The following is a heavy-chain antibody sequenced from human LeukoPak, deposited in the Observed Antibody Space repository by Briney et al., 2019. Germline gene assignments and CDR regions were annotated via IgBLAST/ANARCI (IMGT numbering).Heavy chain of an antibody. CDR3: ARQDYGDYAAFDI. CDR2: IYYSGST. V-gene: IGHV4-31*03. J-gene: IGHJ3*02. Sequence: TLSLTCTVSGGSISSGGYYWSWIRQHPGKGLEWIGYIYYSGSTYYNPSLKSRVTISVDTSKNQFSLKLSSVTAADTAVYYCARQDYGDYAAFDIWGQGTMVTVSS. D-gene: IGHD4-17*01. CDR1: GGSISSGGYY.